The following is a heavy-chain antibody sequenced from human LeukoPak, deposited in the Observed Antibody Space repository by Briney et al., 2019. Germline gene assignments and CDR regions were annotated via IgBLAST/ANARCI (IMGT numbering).Heavy chain of an antibody. V-gene: IGHV3-30*18. CDR1: GFTFSSYG. CDR3: AKGQQLAH. D-gene: IGHD6-13*01. Sequence: GRSLRLSYAASGFTFSSYGMHWVRQAPGKGLEWVAVISYDGSNKYYADSVKGRFTISRDNSKNTLYLQMNSLRAEDTAVYYCAKGQQLAHWGQGTLVTVSS. J-gene: IGHJ4*02. CDR2: ISYDGSNK.